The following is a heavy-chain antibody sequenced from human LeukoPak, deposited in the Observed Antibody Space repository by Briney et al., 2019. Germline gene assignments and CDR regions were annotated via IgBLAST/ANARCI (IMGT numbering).Heavy chain of an antibody. CDR1: GGSISNYY. CDR2: IYYSGST. J-gene: IGHJ4*02. Sequence: SETLSLTCTVSGGSISNYYWSWIRQPPGKGLEWIGYIYYSGSTNYNPFLKSRVIISVDTSKNQFSLKLTSVTAADTAVYYCARDRSSSWSFDYWGQGTLVTVSS. V-gene: IGHV4-59*01. D-gene: IGHD6-13*01. CDR3: ARDRSSSWSFDY.